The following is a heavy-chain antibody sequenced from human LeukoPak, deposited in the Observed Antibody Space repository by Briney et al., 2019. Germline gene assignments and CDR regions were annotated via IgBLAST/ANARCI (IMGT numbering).Heavy chain of an antibody. V-gene: IGHV3-7*01. D-gene: IGHD5-18*01. CDR1: GFTFSSHI. Sequence: GGSLRLSCAASGFTFSSHIMSWVRQAPGEGLEWVANINQDGSQKYYVDSVKGRFTISRDNAKDSLYLQMNSLRAEDTAVYYCVLGYSYGYLFDYWGQGTLVTVSS. CDR3: VLGYSYGYLFDY. CDR2: INQDGSQK. J-gene: IGHJ4*02.